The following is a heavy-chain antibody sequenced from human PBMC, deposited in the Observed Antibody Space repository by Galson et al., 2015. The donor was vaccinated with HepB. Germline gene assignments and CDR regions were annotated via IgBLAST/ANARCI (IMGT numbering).Heavy chain of an antibody. CDR3: ARGDFSSGSSWFDFSIWFDP. D-gene: IGHD6-13*01. Sequence: SVKVSCKASGYTFTSYYMHWVRQAPGQGLEWMGIINPSGGSTSYAQKFQGRVTMTRDTSTSTVYMELSSLRSEDTAVYYCARGDFSSGSSWFDFSIWFDPWGQGTLVTVSS. CDR1: GYTFTSYY. V-gene: IGHV1-46*01. CDR2: INPSGGST. J-gene: IGHJ5*02.